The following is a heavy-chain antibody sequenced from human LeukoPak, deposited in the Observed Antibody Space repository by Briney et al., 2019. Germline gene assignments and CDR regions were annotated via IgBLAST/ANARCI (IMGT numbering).Heavy chain of an antibody. Sequence: GGSLRLSCAASGFTFSSYEMNWVRQAPGKGLEWVSYISSSGSTIYYADSVKGRFTISRDNSKNTVYLQMNSLRVEDTAIYYCARDRPTGSYYSIDYWGQGIQATVSS. D-gene: IGHD1-26*01. CDR2: ISSSGSTI. J-gene: IGHJ4*02. V-gene: IGHV3-48*03. CDR1: GFTFSSYE. CDR3: ARDRPTGSYYSIDY.